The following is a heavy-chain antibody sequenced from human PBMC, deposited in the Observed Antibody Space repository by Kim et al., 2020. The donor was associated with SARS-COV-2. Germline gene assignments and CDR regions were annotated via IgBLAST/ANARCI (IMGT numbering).Heavy chain of an antibody. J-gene: IGHJ5*02. CDR3: ARGWQSAGRGNWFDP. CDR1: GFTFSGYC. D-gene: IGHD6-19*01. Sequence: GGSLRLSCAASGFTFSGYCMSWVRQAPGKGLEWVSSISSSTGHIYYGDSVKGRFTISRDNAKKSLYLQMNSLRAEDTAVYHCARGWQSAGRGNWFDPWGQGTLVTVSS. V-gene: IGHV3-21*04. CDR2: ISSSTGHI.